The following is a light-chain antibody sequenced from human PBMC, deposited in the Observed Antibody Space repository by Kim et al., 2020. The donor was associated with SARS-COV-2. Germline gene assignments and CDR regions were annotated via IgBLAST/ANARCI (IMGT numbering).Light chain of an antibody. CDR2: AAS. J-gene: IGKJ1*01. CDR3: QKYNSTSWT. V-gene: IGKV1-27*01. Sequence: DSQMTQSPSSLSASVGDRVTITCRASQGISNVLAWYQQKSGKAPKLLIHAASALQSGVPSRFSGSGSGTDFTLTITRLQPEDVATYYCQKYNSTSWTFGQGTKVEIK. CDR1: QGISNV.